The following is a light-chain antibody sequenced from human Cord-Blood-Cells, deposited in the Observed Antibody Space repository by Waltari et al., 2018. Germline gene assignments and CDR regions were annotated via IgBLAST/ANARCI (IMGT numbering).Light chain of an antibody. CDR3: QVWDSSTVV. V-gene: IGLV3-9*01. CDR1: NIGSKN. Sequence: SYELTQPLSVSVALGQTARITCGGNNIGSKNVHWYQQKPGQAPVLVIYRDSNRPSGIHERFSGSNSGNTATLTISRAQGGDEADYYCQVWDSSTVVFGGGTKLTVL. CDR2: RDS. J-gene: IGLJ2*01.